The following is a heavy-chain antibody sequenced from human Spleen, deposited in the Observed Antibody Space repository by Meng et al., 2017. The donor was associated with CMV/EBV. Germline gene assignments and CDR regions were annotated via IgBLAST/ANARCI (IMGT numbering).Heavy chain of an antibody. Sequence: GGSLRLSCAASGFTVSSNYMSWVRQAPGKGLEWVANIKQDGSEKYYVDSVKGRFTISRDNAKNSLYLQMNSLRAEDTAVYYCARDHIVDIWGQGTMVTVSS. CDR1: GFTVSSNY. V-gene: IGHV3-7*01. J-gene: IGHJ3*02. D-gene: IGHD2-15*01. CDR3: ARDHIVDI. CDR2: IKQDGSEK.